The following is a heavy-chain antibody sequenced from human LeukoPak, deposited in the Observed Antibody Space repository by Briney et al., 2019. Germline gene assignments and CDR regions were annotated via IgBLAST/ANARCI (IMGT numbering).Heavy chain of an antibody. CDR1: GLTVSSNY. CDR3: ARDFVNSGYYFDY. Sequence: GGSLRLSCTASGLTVSSNYMSWVRQAPGKGLEWVSVIYSGGYTYYADSVQGRFTISRDNAKNSLYLQMDSLRAEDTAVYYCARDFVNSGYYFDYWGQGTQVTVSS. D-gene: IGHD3-22*01. CDR2: IYSGGYT. J-gene: IGHJ4*02. V-gene: IGHV3-53*01.